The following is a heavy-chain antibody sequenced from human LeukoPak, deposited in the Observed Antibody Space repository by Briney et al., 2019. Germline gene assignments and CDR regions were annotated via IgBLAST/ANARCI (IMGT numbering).Heavy chain of an antibody. CDR1: GFTFSSYA. CDR3: SAYYYYDSSGQRY. CDR2: ISGSSGST. J-gene: IGHJ4*02. D-gene: IGHD3-22*01. Sequence: GGSLRLSCAASGFTFSSYAMNWLRQAPGKGLEWVSVISGSSGSTYYADSMKGRFTISRDNSNNTLHLQMNSLRAEDTAVYYCSAYYYYDSSGQRYWGQGTLVTVSS. V-gene: IGHV3-23*01.